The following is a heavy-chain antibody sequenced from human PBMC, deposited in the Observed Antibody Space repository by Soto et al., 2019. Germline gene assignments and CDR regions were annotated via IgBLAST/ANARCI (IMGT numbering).Heavy chain of an antibody. V-gene: IGHV1-8*01. Sequence: GASVKVSCKASGYTFTSYDINWVRQATGQGLEWMGWMNPNSGNTGYAQKFQGRVTMTRNTSISTAYMELSSLRSEDTAVYYCAREYSSSWYRGYYYYGMGVWGQGTTVTVSS. J-gene: IGHJ6*02. CDR2: MNPNSGNT. CDR1: GYTFTSYD. D-gene: IGHD6-13*01. CDR3: AREYSSSWYRGYYYYGMGV.